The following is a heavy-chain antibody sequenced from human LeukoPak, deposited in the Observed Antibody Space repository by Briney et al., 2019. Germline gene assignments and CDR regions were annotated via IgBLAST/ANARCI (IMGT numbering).Heavy chain of an antibody. J-gene: IGHJ4*02. CDR1: GFTFSDSY. V-gene: IGHV3-20*04. D-gene: IGHD6-13*01. CDR3: ARAGYSSSWYLY. Sequence: PGGSLRLSCAASGFTFSDSYMTWIRQAPGKGLEWVSTINWNGGSTGYADSVKGRFTISRDNAKNSLYLQMNSLRAEDTAVYYCARAGYSSSWYLYWGQGTLVTVSS. CDR2: INWNGGST.